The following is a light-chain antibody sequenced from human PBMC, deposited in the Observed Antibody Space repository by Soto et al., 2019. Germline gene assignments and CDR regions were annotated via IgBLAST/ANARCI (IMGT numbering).Light chain of an antibody. CDR1: SGHSSYA. J-gene: IGLJ3*02. CDR2: LNSDGSH. CDR3: QTWGTGILV. Sequence: QSVLTQSPSASASLGASVKLTCALSSGHSSYAIAWHQQQPEKGPRALMKLNSDGSHTRGDGIPDRFSGSSFGAERYLTISSLQSEDEADYYCQTWGTGILVFGGGTQLTVL. V-gene: IGLV4-69*01.